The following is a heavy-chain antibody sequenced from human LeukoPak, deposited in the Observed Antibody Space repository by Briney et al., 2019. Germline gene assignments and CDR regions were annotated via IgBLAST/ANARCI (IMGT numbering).Heavy chain of an antibody. CDR2: IKQDGSQT. V-gene: IGHV3-7*01. CDR3: ARDRDDFWSNSVAY. J-gene: IGHJ4*02. Sequence: ANIKQDGSQTYYVDSVKGRFTISRDNAKDSLYLQMISLRVEDTAVYYCARDRDDFWSNSVAYWGQGTLVTVSS. D-gene: IGHD3-3*01.